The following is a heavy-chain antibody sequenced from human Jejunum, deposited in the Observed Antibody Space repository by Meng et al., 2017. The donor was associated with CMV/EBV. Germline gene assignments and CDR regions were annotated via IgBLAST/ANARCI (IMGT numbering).Heavy chain of an antibody. D-gene: IGHD4-11*01. V-gene: IGHV3-48*03. CDR2: IRSSGSNI. CDR1: GFDFSNEE. CDR3: ASETEGSNYDAFDI. Sequence: GFDFSNEEMSWVSEDAREGVGWVSYIRSSGSNIQYADSVKGRFTISRDNDKNSLYLQMSSMRAEDTAVYYCASETEGSNYDAFDIWGQGTVVTVS. J-gene: IGHJ3*02.